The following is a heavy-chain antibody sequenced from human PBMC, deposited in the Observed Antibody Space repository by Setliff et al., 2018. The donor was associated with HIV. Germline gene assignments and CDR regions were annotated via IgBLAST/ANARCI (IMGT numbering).Heavy chain of an antibody. CDR1: GGSFSSYA. CDR2: IIPIFGTA. V-gene: IGHV1-69*05. CDR3: ARDPQPWFVGPEDAFDI. J-gene: IGHJ3*02. D-gene: IGHD3-10*01. Sequence: ASVKVSCKASGGSFSSYAISWVRQAPGQGLEWMGGIIPIFGTAKYAQKLQGRVTMTTDTSTSTAYMELRSLRSDDTAVYCCARDPQPWFVGPEDAFDIWGQGTMVTVSS.